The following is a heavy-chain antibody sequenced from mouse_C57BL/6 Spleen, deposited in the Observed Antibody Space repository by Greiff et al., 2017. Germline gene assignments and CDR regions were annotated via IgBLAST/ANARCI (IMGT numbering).Heavy chain of an antibody. D-gene: IGHD3-2*02. J-gene: IGHJ2*01. CDR2: INPNNGGT. CDR3: ARTAAQSLFDY. CDR1: GYTFTDYY. Sequence: EVQLQQSGPELVKPGASVKISCKASGYTFTDYYMNWVKQSHGKSLEWIGDINPNNGGTSYNQKFKGKATLTVDKSSSTAYMELRSLTSEDSAVYYCARTAAQSLFDYWGQGTTLTVSS. V-gene: IGHV1-26*01.